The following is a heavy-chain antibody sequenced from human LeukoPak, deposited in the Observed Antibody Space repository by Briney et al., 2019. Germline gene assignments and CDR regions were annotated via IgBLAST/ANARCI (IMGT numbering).Heavy chain of an antibody. J-gene: IGHJ3*02. CDR3: AHSQWRSGYYWFGSSESGAFDI. CDR1: GFSLSTSGVG. D-gene: IGHD3-3*01. Sequence: SGPTLVKPTQTLTLTCTFSGFSLSTSGVGVGWIRQPPGKALEWLALIYWDDDKRYSPSLKSRLTITKDTSKNQVVLTMTNMDPVDTATYYCAHSQWRSGYYWFGSSESGAFDIWGQGTMVTVSS. V-gene: IGHV2-5*02. CDR2: IYWDDDK.